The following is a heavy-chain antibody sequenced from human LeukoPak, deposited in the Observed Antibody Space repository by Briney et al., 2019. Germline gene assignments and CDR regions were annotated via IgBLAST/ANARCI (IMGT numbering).Heavy chain of an antibody. D-gene: IGHD5-24*01. Sequence: GGSLRLSFAASGFTFSSYTMHWVRQAPGKGLEWVAVMSYDGSDNYYADSVKGRFTISRDNSRTTVYLQMNSLRAEDTAVYYCARGSRWLQLGPFDYWGEGTLVTVSS. CDR2: MSYDGSDN. CDR3: ARGSRWLQLGPFDY. V-gene: IGHV3-30*01. CDR1: GFTFSSYT. J-gene: IGHJ4*02.